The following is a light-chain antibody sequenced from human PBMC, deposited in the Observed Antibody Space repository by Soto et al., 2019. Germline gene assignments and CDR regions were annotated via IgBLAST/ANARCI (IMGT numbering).Light chain of an antibody. CDR2: SAS. J-gene: IGKJ2*01. V-gene: IGKV1-39*01. CDR3: QQTFKTPHT. CDR1: QSVSSY. Sequence: DIQMTQSPTSLSASVGDSVTISCRASQSVSSYLNWYQQQPGEAPKLLISSASTLQTGVPARFSGSGFGTDYTLTISSLQSADFATYYCQQTFKTPHTFGQGTKVDNK.